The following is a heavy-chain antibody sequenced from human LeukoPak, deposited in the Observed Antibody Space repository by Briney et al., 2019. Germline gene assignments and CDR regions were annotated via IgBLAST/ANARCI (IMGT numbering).Heavy chain of an antibody. CDR1: GGSISSSNR. Sequence: SETLSLTCGVSGGSISSSNRWSWVRQPPGKGLEWIGEIYHSGSTNYNPSLKSRVTISVDKSKNQFSLKLSSVTAADTAVYYCARLVNGGGDPDYWGQGTLVTVSS. J-gene: IGHJ4*02. V-gene: IGHV4-4*02. D-gene: IGHD2-21*01. CDR2: IYHSGST. CDR3: ARLVNGGGDPDY.